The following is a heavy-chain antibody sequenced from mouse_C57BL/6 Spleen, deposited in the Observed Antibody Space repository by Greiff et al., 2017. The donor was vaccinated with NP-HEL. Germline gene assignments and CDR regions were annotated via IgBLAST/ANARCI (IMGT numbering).Heavy chain of an antibody. V-gene: IGHV1-63*01. Sequence: QVHVKQSGAELVRPGTSVKMSCKASGYTFTNYWIGWAKQRPGHGLEWIGDIYPGGGYTNYNEKFKGKATLTADKSSSTAYMQFSSLTSEDSAIYYCARSPDGYYAMDYWGQGTSVTVSS. D-gene: IGHD2-3*01. CDR2: IYPGGGYT. J-gene: IGHJ4*01. CDR1: GYTFTNYW. CDR3: ARSPDGYYAMDY.